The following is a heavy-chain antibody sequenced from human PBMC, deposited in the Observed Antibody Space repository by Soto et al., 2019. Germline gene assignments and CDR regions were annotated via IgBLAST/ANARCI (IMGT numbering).Heavy chain of an antibody. CDR1: SGSISSYY. J-gene: IGHJ4*02. Sequence: QVQLQESGPGLVKPSETLSLTCTVSSGSISSYYWSWIRQPPGKGLEWIGYIYYTGSTTYNPSLKRRVTSSLDTSTNQFSLKLASVTAADTAVYYCATMAATVMHSWGQGTLVTVSS. CDR2: IYYTGST. CDR3: ATMAATVMHS. D-gene: IGHD3-16*01. V-gene: IGHV4-59*01.